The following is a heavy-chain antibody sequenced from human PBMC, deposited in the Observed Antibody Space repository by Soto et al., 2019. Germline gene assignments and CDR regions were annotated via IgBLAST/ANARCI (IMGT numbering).Heavy chain of an antibody. CDR2: ISSSGSTI. Sequence: GGSLRLSCAASGFTFSIYYMSWIRQAQGKGLVWVSYISSSGSTIYYADSVKGRFTISRDNAKNSLYLQMNSLRAEDTAVYYCARVEYSGYDNWFDPWGQGTLVTAPQ. V-gene: IGHV3-11*01. D-gene: IGHD5-12*01. J-gene: IGHJ5*02. CDR3: ARVEYSGYDNWFDP. CDR1: GFTFSIYY.